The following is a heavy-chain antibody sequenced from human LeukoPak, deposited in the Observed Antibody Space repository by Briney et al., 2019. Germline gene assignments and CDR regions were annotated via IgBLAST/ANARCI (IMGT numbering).Heavy chain of an antibody. V-gene: IGHV3-7*04. D-gene: IGHD5-24*01. Sequence: GGSLRLSCAASEFDFSFYWMTWVRQAPGKGLEWLANILPDGSKKYYLDSVKGRFTISRDNPTNSLYLQMNSLRAEDTAIYYCTRVGYIDEGIDYWGQGTLVTVSS. CDR1: EFDFSFYW. J-gene: IGHJ4*02. CDR2: ILPDGSKK. CDR3: TRVGYIDEGIDY.